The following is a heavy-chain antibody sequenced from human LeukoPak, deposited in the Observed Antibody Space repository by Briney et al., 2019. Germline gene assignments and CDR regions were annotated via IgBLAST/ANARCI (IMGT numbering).Heavy chain of an antibody. J-gene: IGHJ6*02. V-gene: IGHV3-48*03. CDR1: GFTFSSYE. CDR3: ARDDMYYYGSGSYYTPYYYYGMDV. D-gene: IGHD3-10*01. Sequence: PGGSLRLSFAASGFTFSSYEMNWVRQAPGKGLEWVSYISSSGSTIYYADSVKGRFTISRDNAKNSLYLQMNSLRAEDTAVYYCARDDMYYYGSGSYYTPYYYYGMDVWGQGTTVTVSS. CDR2: ISSSGSTI.